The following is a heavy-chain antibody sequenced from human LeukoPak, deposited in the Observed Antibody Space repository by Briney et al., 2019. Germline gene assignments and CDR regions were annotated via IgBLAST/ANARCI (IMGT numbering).Heavy chain of an antibody. CDR1: GYTFTGYC. Sequence: ASVKVSCKASGYTFTGYCMHWVRQAPGQGLEWMGWINPNSGGTNYAQKFQGRVTMTRDTSISTAYMELSRLRSDDTAVYYCACPEYSSSPAPLDDAFDIWGQGTMVTVSS. CDR2: INPNSGGT. D-gene: IGHD6-6*01. CDR3: ACPEYSSSPAPLDDAFDI. V-gene: IGHV1-2*02. J-gene: IGHJ3*02.